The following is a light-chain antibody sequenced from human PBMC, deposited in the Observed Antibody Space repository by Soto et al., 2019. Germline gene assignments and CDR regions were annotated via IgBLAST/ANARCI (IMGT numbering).Light chain of an antibody. J-gene: IGLJ2*01. Sequence: QSALTQPHSVSGSPGQSVTISCTGTSSDVGNYNYVSWYQQHPGKAPKLMIYDVNKRPSGVPDRFSGSKSGNTASLTISGLQAEDEADYYCCSYAGSFTVVFGGGTKSPS. CDR2: DVN. CDR1: SSDVGNYNY. CDR3: CSYAGSFTVV. V-gene: IGLV2-11*01.